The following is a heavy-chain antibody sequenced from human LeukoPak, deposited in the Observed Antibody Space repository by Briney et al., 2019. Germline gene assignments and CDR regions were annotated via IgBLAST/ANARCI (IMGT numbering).Heavy chain of an antibody. D-gene: IGHD5-18*01. CDR1: GGSISSSNW. Sequence: SETLSLTCAVSGGSISSSNWWSWVRQPPGKGLEWIGEIYHSGSTNFNPSLKSRVTISVDKSKNQFSLKLSSVTAADTAVYYCAREGLQLWSYYFDYWGQGTLVTVSS. J-gene: IGHJ4*02. CDR3: AREGLQLWSYYFDY. V-gene: IGHV4-4*02. CDR2: IYHSGST.